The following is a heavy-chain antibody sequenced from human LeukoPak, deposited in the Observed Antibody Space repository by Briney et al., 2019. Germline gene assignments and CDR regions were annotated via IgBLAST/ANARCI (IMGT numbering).Heavy chain of an antibody. D-gene: IGHD2-15*01. CDR2: ISYDGSIK. CDR1: GFTFSSHA. J-gene: IGHJ4*02. CDR3: ARDVAPGSEGTPDC. Sequence: GGSLRLSCAASGFTFSSHAMHWVRQAPGKGLEWVAVISYDGSIKYYADSVKDRFTISRDNSMNTLSLHMNGLRPGDTAVYYCARDVAPGSEGTPDCWGQGTLVTVSS. V-gene: IGHV3-30-3*01.